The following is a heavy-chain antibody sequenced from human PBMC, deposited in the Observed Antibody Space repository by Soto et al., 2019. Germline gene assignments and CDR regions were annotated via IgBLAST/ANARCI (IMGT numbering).Heavy chain of an antibody. CDR3: ARVRLAQGGFGY. V-gene: IGHV1-46*01. D-gene: IGHD3-10*01. Sequence: ASVKVSCKASGYTFASYYMHWVRQAPGQGLEWMGIINPSGGSTSYAQKFQGRVTMTRDTSTSTVYMELSSLRSEDTAVYYCARVRLAQGGFGYWGQGTLVTVSS. CDR2: INPSGGST. CDR1: GYTFASYY. J-gene: IGHJ4*02.